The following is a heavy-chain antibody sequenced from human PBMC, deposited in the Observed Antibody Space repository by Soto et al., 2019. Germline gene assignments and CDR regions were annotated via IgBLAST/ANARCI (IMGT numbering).Heavy chain of an antibody. V-gene: IGHV3-23*01. CDR2: ISGSGGST. CDR3: AKGGGWAYYDFWSGYSYNWFDP. D-gene: IGHD3-3*01. Sequence: PGGSLRLSCAASGFTFSSYAMSWVRQAPGKGLEWVSAISGSGGSTYYADSVKGRFTISRDNSKNTLYLQMNSLRAEDTAVYYCAKGGGWAYYDFWSGYSYNWFDPWGQGTLVTVS. CDR1: GFTFSSYA. J-gene: IGHJ5*02.